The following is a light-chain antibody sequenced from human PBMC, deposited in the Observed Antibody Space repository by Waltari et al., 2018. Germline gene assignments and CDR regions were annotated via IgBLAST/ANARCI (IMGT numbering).Light chain of an antibody. J-gene: IGLJ1*01. CDR3: QVWDTNSDHHV. CDR2: DVR. V-gene: IGLV3-21*02. Sequence: SYELTQPPSVSVAPGQTAEITCGGDTIWQQTVPWYQSWPAQAPVLLVFDVRDRPSGIPERFSGSNSGNTATLTISRVEAGDEADYYCQVWDTNSDHHVFGTGTKVTV. CDR1: TIWQQT.